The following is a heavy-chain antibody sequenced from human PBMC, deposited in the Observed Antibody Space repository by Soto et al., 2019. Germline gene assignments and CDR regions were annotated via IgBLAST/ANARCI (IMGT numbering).Heavy chain of an antibody. CDR2: ISVTGGT. Sequence: EVQLLESGGGLVQPGGSLRLSCAASGFTFSSYAMNWVRQAPGKGPEWVSHISVTGGTYYADSVKGRFTISRDNSKNTLFLQMNSLRAEDTALYYCEKSLNTATSFDYWGQGTPVTVSS. V-gene: IGHV3-23*01. CDR3: EKSLNTATSFDY. J-gene: IGHJ4*02. CDR1: GFTFSSYA.